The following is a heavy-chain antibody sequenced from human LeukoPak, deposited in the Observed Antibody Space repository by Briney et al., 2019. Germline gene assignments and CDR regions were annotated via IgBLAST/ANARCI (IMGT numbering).Heavy chain of an antibody. J-gene: IGHJ4*02. V-gene: IGHV3-30*18. CDR2: ISYDGNTK. CDR1: GFTFSSYG. CDR3: AKGHCSGGSCSPSIYYFDY. Sequence: GGSLRLSCAASGFTFSSYGMHWVRQAPGKGLEWVAVISYDGNTKYYADSVKGRFTISRDYSKNTLYPQMNSLRPEDTAVYYCAKGHCSGGSCSPSIYYFDYWGQGTLVTVSS. D-gene: IGHD2-15*01.